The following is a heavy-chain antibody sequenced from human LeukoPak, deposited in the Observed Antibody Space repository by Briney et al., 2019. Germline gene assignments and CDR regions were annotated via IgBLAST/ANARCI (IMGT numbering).Heavy chain of an antibody. D-gene: IGHD3-22*01. CDR3: ARDPYYYDSSGYYYGIDY. CDR1: GYTFTGYY. J-gene: IGHJ4*02. V-gene: IGHV1-2*02. Sequence: GASVKVSCKASGYTFTGYYMHWVRQAPGQGLEWMGWINPNSGGTDYAQKFQGRVTMTRDTSVSTAYMELSRLRSDDTAVYYCARDPYYYDSSGYYYGIDYWGQGTLVTVSS. CDR2: INPNSGGT.